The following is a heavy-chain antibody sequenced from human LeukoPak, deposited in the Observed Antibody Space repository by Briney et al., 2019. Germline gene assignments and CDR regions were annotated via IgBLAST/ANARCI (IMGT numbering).Heavy chain of an antibody. CDR1: GFTFRTYW. J-gene: IGHJ4*02. CDR2: IHPDGIEK. D-gene: IGHD7-27*01. Sequence: GGSLRLSCAASGFTFRTYWMSWVRQAPGKGLEWVANIHPDGIEKYHVDSVKGRFTIFRDNARNLLYLQMSSLRADDTAVYYCARDQNLVSWGLDYFDYWGQGTLVTVSS. V-gene: IGHV3-7*01. CDR3: ARDQNLVSWGLDYFDY.